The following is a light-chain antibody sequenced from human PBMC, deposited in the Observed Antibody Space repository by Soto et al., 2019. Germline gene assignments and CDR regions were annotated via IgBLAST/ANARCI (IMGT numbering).Light chain of an antibody. CDR2: EVS. CDR1: SSDVGGYNY. Sequence: QSALTQPASVSGSPGQSITISCTGTSSDVGGYNYVSWYQQHPAKAPKRMIYEVSNRTSGVSHRFSGSKSGNTASLTISGLQAEDEADYYCFSYTTSSTLVFGGGTKLTVL. V-gene: IGLV2-14*01. J-gene: IGLJ3*02. CDR3: FSYTTSSTLV.